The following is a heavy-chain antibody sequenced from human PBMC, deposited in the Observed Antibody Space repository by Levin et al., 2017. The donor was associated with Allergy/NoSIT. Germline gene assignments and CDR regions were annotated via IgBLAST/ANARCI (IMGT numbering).Heavy chain of an antibody. CDR1: GGSISSGGYY. CDR3: ARDSDAAYGGADWFDP. CDR2: IYYSGST. D-gene: IGHD4-23*01. V-gene: IGHV4-31*03. Sequence: SETLSLTCTVSGGSISSGGYYWSWIRQHPGKGLEWIGYIYYSGSTYYNPSLKSRVTISVDTSKNQFSLKLSSVTAADTAVYYCARDSDAAYGGADWFDPWGQGTLVTVSS. J-gene: IGHJ5*02.